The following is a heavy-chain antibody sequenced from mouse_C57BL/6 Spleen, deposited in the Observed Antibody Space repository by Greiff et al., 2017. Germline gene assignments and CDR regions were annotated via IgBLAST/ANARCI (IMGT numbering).Heavy chain of an antibody. J-gene: IGHJ4*01. D-gene: IGHD1-1*01. Sequence: EVHLVESGGGLVQPGGSLSLSCAASGFTFTDYYMSWVRQPPGKALEWLGFIRNKANGYTTEYSASVKGRFTISRDNSQSILYLQMNALGAEDSATYYCARLLRHYAMDYWGQGTSVTVSS. CDR3: ARLLRHYAMDY. CDR1: GFTFTDYY. V-gene: IGHV7-3*01. CDR2: IRNKANGYTT.